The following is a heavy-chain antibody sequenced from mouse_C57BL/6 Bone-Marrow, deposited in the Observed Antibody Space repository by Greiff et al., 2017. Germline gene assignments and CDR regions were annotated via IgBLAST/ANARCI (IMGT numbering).Heavy chain of an antibody. V-gene: IGHV6-3*01. Sequence: EVQLVESGGGLVQPGGSMKLSCVASGFTFSNYWMNWVRQSPEKGLEWVAQIRLKSDNYATHYAESVKGRFTISRDDSKSSVYLQMNNLRAEDTGIYYCTGTTVVARDFDVWGTGTTVTVSS. CDR2: IRLKSDNYAT. D-gene: IGHD1-1*01. CDR1: GFTFSNYW. J-gene: IGHJ1*03. CDR3: TGTTVVARDFDV.